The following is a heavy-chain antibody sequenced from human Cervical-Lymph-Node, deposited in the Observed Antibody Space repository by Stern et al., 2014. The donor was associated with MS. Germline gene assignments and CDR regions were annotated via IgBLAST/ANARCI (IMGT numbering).Heavy chain of an antibody. Sequence: VQLLESGSEVKKPGASVKVSCKASGYTFTNYGITWVRQDPGRGLEWMGWISAYNGDTNYAQNLQGRVTMTTDTSMTTAYMELRSLRSDDTAVYYCARTYVRAFDYWGQGSLVTVSS. CDR2: ISAYNGDT. J-gene: IGHJ4*02. V-gene: IGHV1-18*01. D-gene: IGHD3-16*01. CDR3: ARTYVRAFDY. CDR1: GYTFTNYG.